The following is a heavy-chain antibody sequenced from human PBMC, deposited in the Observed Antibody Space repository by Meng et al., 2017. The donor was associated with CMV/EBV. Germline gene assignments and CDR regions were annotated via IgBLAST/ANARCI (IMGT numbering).Heavy chain of an antibody. CDR2: INHSGST. CDR1: GGSFSGYY. V-gene: IGHV4-34*01. Sequence: SETLSLTCAVYGGSFSGYYWSWIRQPPGKGLEWIGEINHSGSTNYNPSLKSRVTISVDTSKNQFSLKLSSVTAADTAVYYCARAYGNWGQGTLGTVSS. D-gene: IGHD4-17*01. CDR3: ARAYGN. J-gene: IGHJ4*02.